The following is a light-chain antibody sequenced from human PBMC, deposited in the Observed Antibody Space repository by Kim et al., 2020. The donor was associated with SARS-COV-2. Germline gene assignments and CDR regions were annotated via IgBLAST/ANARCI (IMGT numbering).Light chain of an antibody. V-gene: IGKV3-15*01. CDR1: HSISSN. CDR3: QQYNNWPPWT. Sequence: SPGERATLSCRASHSISSNLAWYQQKHGQAPRLLIFGASTRATGIPARFSDSGSGTEFTLTISSLQSEDFAVYYCQQYNNWPPWTFGQGTKVDIE. J-gene: IGKJ1*01. CDR2: GAS.